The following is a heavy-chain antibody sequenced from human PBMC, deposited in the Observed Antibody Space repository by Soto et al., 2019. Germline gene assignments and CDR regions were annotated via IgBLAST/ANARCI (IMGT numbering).Heavy chain of an antibody. D-gene: IGHD2-15*01. CDR1: GGTFSSYA. J-gene: IGHJ6*02. CDR3: ARRVVRGMDYYYYGMDV. Sequence: SVKVSCKASGGTFSSYAISWVRQAPGQGLEWMGGIIPIFGTANYAQKVQGRVTITADKSTSTAYMELSSLRSEDTAVYYCARRVVRGMDYYYYGMDVWGQGTTVTVSS. V-gene: IGHV1-69*06. CDR2: IIPIFGTA.